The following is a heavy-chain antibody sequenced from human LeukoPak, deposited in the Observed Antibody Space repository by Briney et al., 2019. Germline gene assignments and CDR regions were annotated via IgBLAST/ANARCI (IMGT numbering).Heavy chain of an antibody. Sequence: PSQTLSLTCTVSGGSISSGDYYWSWIRQPPGKGLEWIGYIYYSGSTNYNPSLKSRVTISVDTSKNQFSLKLSSVTAADTAVYYCARGESSGSNWFDPWGQGTLVTVSS. CDR3: ARGESSGSNWFDP. J-gene: IGHJ5*02. V-gene: IGHV4-61*08. CDR1: GGSISSGDYY. D-gene: IGHD3-22*01. CDR2: IYYSGST.